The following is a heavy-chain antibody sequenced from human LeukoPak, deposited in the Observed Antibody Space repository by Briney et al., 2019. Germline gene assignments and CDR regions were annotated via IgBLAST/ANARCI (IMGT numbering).Heavy chain of an antibody. V-gene: IGHV3-7*01. Sequence: GGSLRLSCAASGFTFSSYWMSWVRQAPGKGLEWVANINQDGIEKYYVDSVKGRFTISRDNAKNSLYLQMNSLRAEDTAVYYCARDNLVPAAIHAFDYWGQGTLVTVSS. CDR1: GFTFSSYW. CDR2: INQDGIEK. CDR3: ARDNLVPAAIHAFDY. J-gene: IGHJ4*02. D-gene: IGHD2-2*02.